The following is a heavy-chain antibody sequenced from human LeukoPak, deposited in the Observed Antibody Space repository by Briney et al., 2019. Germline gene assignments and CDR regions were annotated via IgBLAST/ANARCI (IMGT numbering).Heavy chain of an antibody. D-gene: IGHD4/OR15-4a*01. CDR2: IKQDGREK. CDR3: ARRDYGKGVYDH. Sequence: PGGSLRLSCAASGFTFGDFWMNWVRQAPGKGLEWVANIKQDGREKNYVDSVKGRFTISRDNSENTVYLQMSSLRAEDTAVYYCARRDYGKGVYDHWGQGTLVTVSS. J-gene: IGHJ4*02. CDR1: GFTFGDFW. V-gene: IGHV3-7*01.